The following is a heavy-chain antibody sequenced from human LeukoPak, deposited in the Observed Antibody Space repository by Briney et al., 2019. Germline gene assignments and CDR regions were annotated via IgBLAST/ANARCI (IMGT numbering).Heavy chain of an antibody. J-gene: IGHJ4*02. CDR1: GYTLTSHG. V-gene: IGHV1-18*01. D-gene: IGHD6-19*01. CDR3: ARDMFEGRWLVEVFDY. CDR2: INGYNGNT. Sequence: ASVKVSCKASGYTLTSHGISWVRQAPGQGLEWMGWINGYNGNTNYAQSFQGRVTMTRDISTSTVCMELRSLPSDDTAVYFCARDMFEGRWLVEVFDYWGQGTLVTVSS.